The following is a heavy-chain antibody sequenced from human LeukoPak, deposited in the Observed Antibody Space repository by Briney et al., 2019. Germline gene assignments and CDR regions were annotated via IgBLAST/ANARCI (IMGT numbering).Heavy chain of an antibody. CDR3: ARRVPAASGGGFDY. D-gene: IGHD2-2*01. J-gene: IGHJ4*02. Sequence: SPTLSLTCAVSGASLSGSYWNWIRQPPGKGLEWLGYVNAVGSTKYNPSLRIRLTISVYKSKNQFSLKLNSVTAADAAVYFCARRVPAASGGGFDYWGQGTLVAVSS. CDR1: GASLSGSY. CDR2: VNAVGST. V-gene: IGHV4-4*08.